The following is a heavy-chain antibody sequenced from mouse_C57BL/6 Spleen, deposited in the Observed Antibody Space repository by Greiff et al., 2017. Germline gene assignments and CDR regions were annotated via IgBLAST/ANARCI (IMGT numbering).Heavy chain of an antibody. V-gene: IGHV1-7*01. CDR2: INPSSGYT. D-gene: IGHD1-1*01. J-gene: IGHJ3*01. Sequence: QVQLKQSGAELAKPGASVKLSCKASGYTFTSYWMHWVQQRPGQGLEWIGYINPSSGYTKYNQKFKDKATLTADKSSSTAYMQLNSLTYEDSAVYYCARLSLVAPGFAYWGQGTLVTVSA. CDR1: GYTFTSYW. CDR3: ARLSLVAPGFAY.